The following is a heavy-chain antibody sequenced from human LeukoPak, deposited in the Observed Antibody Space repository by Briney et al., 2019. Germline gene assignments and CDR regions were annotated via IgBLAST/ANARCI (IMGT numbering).Heavy chain of an antibody. CDR2: ISGSGGST. CDR3: AKDRTVTMEGY. V-gene: IGHV3-23*01. CDR1: GFTFSSYG. D-gene: IGHD4-17*01. Sequence: GGTLRLSCAASGFTFSSYGMSWVRQAPGKGLEWVSAISGSGGSTYYADSVKGRFTISRDNSKNTVYLQMNSLRVEDTAVYYCAKDRTVTMEGYWGQGTLVTVSS. J-gene: IGHJ4*02.